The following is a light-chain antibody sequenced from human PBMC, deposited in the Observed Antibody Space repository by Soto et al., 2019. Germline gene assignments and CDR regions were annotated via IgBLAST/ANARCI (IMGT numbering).Light chain of an antibody. CDR3: QQSDTPPLT. CDR2: DAS. J-gene: IGKJ4*01. V-gene: IGKV1-39*01. Sequence: DTHMTHPQTSLSAYVGARVTLTFRARQTINNYLNWYQQTPGTAPKLLIYDASSLQSGVPSRFRGSGSGTDFTVTITSLQPEDFATYYCQQSDTPPLTFGGGTKVDI. CDR1: QTINNY.